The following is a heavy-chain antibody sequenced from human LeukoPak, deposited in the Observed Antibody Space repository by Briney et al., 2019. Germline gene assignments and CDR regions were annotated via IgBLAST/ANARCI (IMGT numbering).Heavy chain of an antibody. CDR3: ARLVVVVPAATYDYYYGMDV. Sequence: PSETLSLTCTVSGGSISSGGYYWSWIRQHPGKGLEWIGYIYYSGSTYYNPSLKSRVTISVDTSKNQFSLKLSSVTAADTAVYYCARLVVVVPAATYDYYYGMDVWGQGTTVTVSS. V-gene: IGHV4-31*03. CDR1: GGSISSGGYY. D-gene: IGHD2-2*01. J-gene: IGHJ6*02. CDR2: IYYSGST.